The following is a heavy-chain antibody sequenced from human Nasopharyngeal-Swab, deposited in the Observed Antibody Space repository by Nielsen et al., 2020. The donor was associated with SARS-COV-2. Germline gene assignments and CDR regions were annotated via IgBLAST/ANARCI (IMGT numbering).Heavy chain of an antibody. J-gene: IGHJ6*03. D-gene: IGHD1-26*01. Sequence: VRQAPGKGLEWVSSVSGRDSTYYADSVKGRFTISRDISKNTLYPQMNSLRAEDTAVYYCAKDRNSAYYYYYMDVWGKGTTVTVSS. CDR3: AKDRNSAYYYYYMDV. V-gene: IGHV3-23*01. CDR2: VSGRDST.